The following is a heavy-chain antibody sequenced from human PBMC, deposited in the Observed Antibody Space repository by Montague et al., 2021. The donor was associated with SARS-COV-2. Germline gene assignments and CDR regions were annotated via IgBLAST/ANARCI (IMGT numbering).Heavy chain of an antibody. CDR2: IYYSGST. CDR1: GGSISSSSYF. D-gene: IGHD2/OR15-2a*01. J-gene: IGHJ4*02. Sequence: SETRSLTCTVSGGSISSSSYFWGWIRQPPGKGLEWIGSIYYSGSTYYNPSLKSRATISVDTSKNQFSLKLSSVTAADTALYFCTRARSKAIDYWGQGALVTVSS. V-gene: IGHV4-39*07. CDR3: TRARSKAIDY.